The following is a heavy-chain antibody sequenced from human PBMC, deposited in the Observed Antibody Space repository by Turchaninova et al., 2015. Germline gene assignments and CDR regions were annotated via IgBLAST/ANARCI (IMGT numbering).Heavy chain of an antibody. CDR1: RDAFTGHY. Sequence: VQVVQSAAEVRKPGASVTVSCKTSRDAFTGHYMHWVRQVPGQGLGWIGGIDLNSAYIDSDQKFQGRVTLTRDTSISTAYMEVSYLRFDDTALYFCAREIEVAGNTFDVWGRGTMVTVSS. D-gene: IGHD6-19*01. CDR2: IDLNSAYI. J-gene: IGHJ3*01. V-gene: IGHV1-2*02. CDR3: AREIEVAGNTFDV.